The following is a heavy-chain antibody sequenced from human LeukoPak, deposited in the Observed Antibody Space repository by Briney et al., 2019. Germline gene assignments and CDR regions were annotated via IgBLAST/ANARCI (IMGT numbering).Heavy chain of an antibody. D-gene: IGHD2-2*03. CDR1: GGSISSYY. J-gene: IGHJ6*02. V-gene: IGHV4-59*08. CDR3: ASHDGSYYYYGMDV. CDR2: IYYSGST. Sequence: SETLSFTCTVPGGSISSYYWSWMRQPPGKGLEWIGYIYYSGSTNYNPSLKSRVTISVDTSKNQFSLKLSSVTAADTAVYYCASHDGSYYYYGMDVWGQGTTVTVSS.